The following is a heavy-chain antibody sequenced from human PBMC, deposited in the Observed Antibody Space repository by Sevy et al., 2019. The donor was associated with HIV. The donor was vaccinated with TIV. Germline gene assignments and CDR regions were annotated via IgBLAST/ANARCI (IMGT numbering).Heavy chain of an antibody. V-gene: IGHV3-11*05. CDR1: GFTFSDFY. CDR2: ISSGSTYT. D-gene: IGHD6-19*01. Sequence: GGSLRLSCEVSGFTFSDFYMSWIRQAPGKGLEWVSDISSGSTYTKSADSVKGRFTISRDNSKNTLYLQMNSLRAEDTAVYYCAKGLQWLVRFYFDYWGQGTLVTVSS. CDR3: AKGLQWLVRFYFDY. J-gene: IGHJ4*02.